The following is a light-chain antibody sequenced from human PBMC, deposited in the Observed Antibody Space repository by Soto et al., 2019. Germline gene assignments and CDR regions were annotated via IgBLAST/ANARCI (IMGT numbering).Light chain of an antibody. CDR3: QQYNNWPLS. V-gene: IGKV3-15*01. CDR2: RAS. J-gene: IGKJ4*01. CDR1: HSINDD. Sequence: MTPSPATLSVSPGERVTLSCRASHSINDDVAWYQQKPGQPPTLVMYRASARAIGVPARFSGSGSGTEFTLTISSLQSEDFGTYYCQQYNNWPLSFGGGTKVDNK.